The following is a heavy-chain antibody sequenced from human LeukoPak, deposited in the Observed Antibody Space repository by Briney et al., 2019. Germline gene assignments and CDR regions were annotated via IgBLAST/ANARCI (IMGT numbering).Heavy chain of an antibody. CDR3: ARPGYSTGAFDY. CDR2: IYSGGDT. CDR1: GFTFSSYW. V-gene: IGHV3-53*01. Sequence: GGSLRLSCAASGFTFSSYWMSWVRQAPGKGLEWVSVIYSGGDTYYADSVKGRFTISRDNSKNTLYLQMNSLRAEDTAVYYCARPGYSTGAFDYWGQGTLVTVSS. D-gene: IGHD6-25*01. J-gene: IGHJ4*02.